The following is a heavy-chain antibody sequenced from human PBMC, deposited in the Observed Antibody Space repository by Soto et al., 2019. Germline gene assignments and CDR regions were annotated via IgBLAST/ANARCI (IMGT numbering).Heavy chain of an antibody. CDR3: ARVPVLGYCSSTSCYKPLGPYGMDV. J-gene: IGHJ6*02. CDR2: INAGNGNT. D-gene: IGHD2-2*02. Sequence: GASVKVSCKASGYTFTSYAMHCVRQAPGQRLEWMGWINAGNGNTKYSQEFQGRVTITRDTSASTAYMELSSLRSEDTAVYYCARVPVLGYCSSTSCYKPLGPYGMDVWGQGTTVTVSS. CDR1: GYTFTSYA. V-gene: IGHV1-3*01.